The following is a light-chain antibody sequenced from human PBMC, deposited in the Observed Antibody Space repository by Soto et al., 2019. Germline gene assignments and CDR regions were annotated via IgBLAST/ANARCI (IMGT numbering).Light chain of an antibody. CDR1: QXXSIY. CDR2: GAS. J-gene: IGKJ5*01. CDR3: QXTYTTPEIT. Sequence: DIQMTQSPSSLSASVGDRVTITCRASQXXSIYLNWYQLKPGKAPNLLMYGASYLKSGVPTRFSGSGSGTDFTLTISSLQPEDFAIYYCQXTYTTPEITFGQGTRLDIK. V-gene: IGKV1-39*01.